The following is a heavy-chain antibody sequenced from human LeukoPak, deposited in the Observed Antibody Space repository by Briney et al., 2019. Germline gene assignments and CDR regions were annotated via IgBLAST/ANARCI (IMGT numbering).Heavy chain of an antibody. D-gene: IGHD2-2*01. V-gene: IGHV3-23*01. CDR3: AKDGIYCSSTSCYDNFDY. CDR2: ISGSGGST. J-gene: IGHJ4*02. Sequence: GGSLRLSCAVSGFAFSSYAMSWVRQAPGKGLEWVSAISGSGGSTYYADSVKGRFTISRDNSKNTLYLQMNSLRAEDTAVYYCAKDGIYCSSTSCYDNFDYWGQGTLVTVSS. CDR1: GFAFSSYA.